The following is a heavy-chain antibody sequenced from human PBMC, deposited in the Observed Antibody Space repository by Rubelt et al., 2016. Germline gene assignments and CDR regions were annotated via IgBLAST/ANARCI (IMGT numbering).Heavy chain of an antibody. CDR3: GGWPIIATASTYEY. CDR1: GFIFSNYA. CDR2: IDYNSAGT. J-gene: IGHJ1*01. D-gene: IGHD2-21*02. V-gene: IGHV3-23*01. Sequence: EVQVLESGGDLVQPGGSLRLSCAASGFIFSNYAMSWVRQAPGKGLEWVSSIDYNSAGTYYADSVKGRFAVSRDNSKNTLYLQMSSLGADDTAVYYCGGWPIIATASTYEYWGQGTLVTVSS.